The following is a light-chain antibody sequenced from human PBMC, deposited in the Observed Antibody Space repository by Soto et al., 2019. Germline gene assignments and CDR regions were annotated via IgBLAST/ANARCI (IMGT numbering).Light chain of an antibody. CDR1: QSVSHK. J-gene: IGKJ1*01. Sequence: EMVMTQSPATLSVSPGERDALSCRASQSVSHKFAWYQQKPGQAPRLLIYDTSTRATGIPARFSGSGSGTDFTLTISRLEPEDFAVYYCQQYGSSPETFGQGTKVDIK. CDR2: DTS. CDR3: QQYGSSPET. V-gene: IGKV3-20*01.